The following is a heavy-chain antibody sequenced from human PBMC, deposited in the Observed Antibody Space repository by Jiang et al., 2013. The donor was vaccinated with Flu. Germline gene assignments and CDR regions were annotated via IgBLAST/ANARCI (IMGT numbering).Heavy chain of an antibody. Sequence: GAEVKKPGSSVKVSCKASGGTFSSYAISWVRQAPGQGLEWMGGIIPIFGTANYAQKFQGRVTITADESTSTAYMELSSLRSEDTAVYYXARDRCSGGSCHFDYWAREPWSPSPQ. CDR3: ARDRCSGGSCHFDY. CDR2: IIPIFGTA. V-gene: IGHV1-69*01. CDR1: GGTFSSYA. J-gene: IGHJ4*02. D-gene: IGHD2-15*01.